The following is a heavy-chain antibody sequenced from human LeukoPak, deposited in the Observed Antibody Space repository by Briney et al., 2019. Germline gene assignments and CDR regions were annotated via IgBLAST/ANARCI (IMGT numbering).Heavy chain of an antibody. Sequence: ASVKVPCKASGYTLTDYYLHWVRQAPGQGLEWMGWINPNSGATDFALKFLGRVSMTRDTSISTVYMELSSLTSDDTAMYYCARDNVLTFGGVLERGWFDPWGQGTLVTVSS. CDR2: INPNSGAT. J-gene: IGHJ5*02. D-gene: IGHD3-16*02. CDR3: ARDNVLTFGGVLERGWFDP. V-gene: IGHV1-2*02. CDR1: GYTLTDYY.